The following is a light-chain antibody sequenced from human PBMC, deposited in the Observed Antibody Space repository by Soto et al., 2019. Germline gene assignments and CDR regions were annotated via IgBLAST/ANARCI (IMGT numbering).Light chain of an antibody. CDR1: QSLTNNY. V-gene: IGKV3-20*01. CDR3: QQYGSSPLT. Sequence: EIVLTQSPGTLSLSPGERATLSCRASQSLTNNYFAWYQQKPGQAPRLLIYDVSSRATGIPDRVSGSGSGTDFTLTISRLESDDLAVYYCQQYGSSPLTFGGGTKVDIK. CDR2: DVS. J-gene: IGKJ4*01.